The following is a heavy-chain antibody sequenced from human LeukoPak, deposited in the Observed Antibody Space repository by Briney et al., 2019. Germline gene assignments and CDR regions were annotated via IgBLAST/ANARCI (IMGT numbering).Heavy chain of an antibody. CDR1: GFTFSSYA. Sequence: GGSLRLSCAASGFTFSSYAMSWVRQAPGKGLEWVSAISGSGGSTYYADSVKGRFTISRDNSKNTLYLQMNSLRAEDTAVYYCAKQATMIVVVIRNFDYWGQGTLVTVSS. V-gene: IGHV3-23*01. J-gene: IGHJ4*02. CDR3: AKQATMIVVVIRNFDY. CDR2: ISGSGGST. D-gene: IGHD3-22*01.